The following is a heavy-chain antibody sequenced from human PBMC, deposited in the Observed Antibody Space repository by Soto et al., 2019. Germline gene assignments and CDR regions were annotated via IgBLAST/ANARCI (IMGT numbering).Heavy chain of an antibody. CDR2: ISSGGTTT. V-gene: IGHV3-23*01. Sequence: GGSLRLSCTASGFSFSTHAMSWVRQAPGKGLEWVSSISSGGTTTFYAASVEGRFTISRDKSKNTLYLQMNSLRADDTAVYYCAREGGSIGGWFGRKFDSWGQGTQVTVSS. CDR1: GFSFSTHA. J-gene: IGHJ4*02. CDR3: AREGGSIGGWFGRKFDS. D-gene: IGHD6-19*01.